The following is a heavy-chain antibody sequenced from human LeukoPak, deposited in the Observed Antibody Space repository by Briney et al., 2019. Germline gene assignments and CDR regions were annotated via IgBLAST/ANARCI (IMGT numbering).Heavy chain of an antibody. CDR1: GFTFDDYT. V-gene: IGHV3-9*01. D-gene: IGHD5-24*01. CDR3: AKDMGWLSRAFDI. Sequence: GGSLRLSCAASGFTFDDYTMHWVRHAPGKGLEWVSGISWNSGSIGYADSVKGRFTISRDNAKNSLYLQMNSLRAEDTALYYCAKDMGWLSRAFDIWGQGTMVTVSS. CDR2: ISWNSGSI. J-gene: IGHJ3*02.